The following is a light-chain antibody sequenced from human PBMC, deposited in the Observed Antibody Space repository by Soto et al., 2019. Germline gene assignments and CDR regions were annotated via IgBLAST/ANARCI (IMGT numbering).Light chain of an antibody. CDR3: QQYGSSPLT. V-gene: IGKV3-20*01. Sequence: EIVLTQSPGTLSLSPGERATLSCRASQSVSSSYLAWYQQKPGQAPRLLIYGASSRANGIPGRFSGSGSGTDFTLTISRLEPEDFAVYYCQQYGSSPLTFGGGTKVDIK. CDR1: QSVSSSY. J-gene: IGKJ4*01. CDR2: GAS.